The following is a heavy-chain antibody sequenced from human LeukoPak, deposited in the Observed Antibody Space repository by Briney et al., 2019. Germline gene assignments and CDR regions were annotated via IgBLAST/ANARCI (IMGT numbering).Heavy chain of an antibody. V-gene: IGHV3-48*02. Sequence: WGSLRLSCAASGFTFSSYSMSWVRQAPGKGLEWVAYISSSSSTLHYADPVKGRFTISRDNAKNSLYLQMNSLRDEDTAVYYCARDGRPFDIWGQGTMVTVSS. CDR1: GFTFSSYS. CDR3: ARDGRPFDI. J-gene: IGHJ3*02. CDR2: ISSSSSTL.